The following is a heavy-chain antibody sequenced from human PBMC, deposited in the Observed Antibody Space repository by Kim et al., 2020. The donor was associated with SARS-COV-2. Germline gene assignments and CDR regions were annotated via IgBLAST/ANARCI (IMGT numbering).Heavy chain of an antibody. CDR1: GYTFTGYY. V-gene: IGHV1-2*02. Sequence: ASVKVSCKASGYTFTGYYMHWVRQAPGQGLEWMGWINPNSGGTNYAQKFQGRVTMTRDTSISTAYMELSRLRSDDTAVYYCARDIYISGDRGSYGMDVWGQGTTGTVSS. D-gene: IGHD2-21*02. CDR2: INPNSGGT. CDR3: ARDIYISGDRGSYGMDV. J-gene: IGHJ6*02.